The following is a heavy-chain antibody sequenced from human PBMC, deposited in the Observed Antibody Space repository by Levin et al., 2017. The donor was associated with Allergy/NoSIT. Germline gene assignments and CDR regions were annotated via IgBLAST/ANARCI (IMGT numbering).Heavy chain of an antibody. V-gene: IGHV3-9*01. J-gene: IGHJ6*02. Sequence: PGGSLRLSCAASGFTFDDYAMHWVRQAPGKGLEWVSSISWNSGDIGYADSVKGRFTISRDNAKNSLYLQMNSLRGEDTALYYCAKARIGTDMVSGCYHGLDVWGQGTTVTVSS. CDR2: ISWNSGDI. D-gene: IGHD5-18*01. CDR3: AKARIGTDMVSGCYHGLDV. CDR1: GFTFDDYA.